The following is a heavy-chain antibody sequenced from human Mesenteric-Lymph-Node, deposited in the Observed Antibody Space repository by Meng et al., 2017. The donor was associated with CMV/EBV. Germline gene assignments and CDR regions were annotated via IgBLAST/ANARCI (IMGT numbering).Heavy chain of an antibody. D-gene: IGHD6-13*01. V-gene: IGHV3-30*02. CDR3: TRGSSSWHYFDS. CDR2: IRYDGSND. CDR1: EFTFSDYD. J-gene: IGHJ4*02. Sequence: GGSLRLSCAASEFTFSDYDMHWVRQAPGKGLEWVAFIRYDGSNDYYGDAVKGRFTISRDNFRNMLYLQMNSLRADDTAVYYCTRGSSSWHYFDSWGQGALVTVSS.